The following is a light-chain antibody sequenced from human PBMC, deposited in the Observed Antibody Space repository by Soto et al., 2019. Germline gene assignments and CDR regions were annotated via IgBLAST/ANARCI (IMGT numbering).Light chain of an antibody. V-gene: IGKV3D-15*01. Sequence: EIVMTQSPATLSVSPGERATLSCRASQSVSSNLAWYQQKPGQAPRLLIYGASSRATGIPDRFSGSGSGTEFTLTISSLQSEDFAVYYCQQLTDWPPQWTFGQGTKVDIK. CDR3: QQLTDWPPQWT. CDR1: QSVSSN. CDR2: GAS. J-gene: IGKJ1*01.